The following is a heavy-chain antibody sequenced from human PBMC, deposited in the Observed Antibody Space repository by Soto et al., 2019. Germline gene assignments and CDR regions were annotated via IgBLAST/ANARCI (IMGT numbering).Heavy chain of an antibody. Sequence: VQLEQSGAEVQKSGSSVNVSCKASGGTFNSYSITWVRQAPGQGLEWMGGISPIFGTADYAQRFQGRVTITREGATKHGYLAATRLTTEDTAVYYRAKSPLCWACSCYLVPDSWGQGTLVSVSS. J-gene: IGHJ4*02. CDR1: GGTFNSYS. CDR2: ISPIFGTA. CDR3: AKSPLCWACSCYLVPDS. D-gene: IGHD2-21*02. V-gene: IGHV1-69*01.